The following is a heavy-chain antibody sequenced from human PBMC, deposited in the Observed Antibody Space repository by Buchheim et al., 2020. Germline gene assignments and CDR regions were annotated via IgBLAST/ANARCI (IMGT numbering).Heavy chain of an antibody. Sequence: DVHLVESGGALVQPGGSLRLSCASSGFSFSTNWMSWVRQAPGKGPEWVANINQYGSAEYYVDSGKGRLTISRKNAKNSLYLQMNSLRAEDTAVYYCTDLGTYWGQGTL. CDR2: INQYGSAE. D-gene: IGHD3/OR15-3a*01. V-gene: IGHV3-7*01. J-gene: IGHJ4*02. CDR1: GFSFSTNW. CDR3: TDLGTY.